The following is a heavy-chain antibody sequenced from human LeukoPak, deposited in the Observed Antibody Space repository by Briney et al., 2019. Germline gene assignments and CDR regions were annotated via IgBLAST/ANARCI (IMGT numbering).Heavy chain of an antibody. CDR1: GFTFSSYS. D-gene: IGHD3-16*01. Sequence: GGSLRLSCAASGFTFSSYSMNWVRQAPGKGLEWVSSISSSSYIYYADSVKGRFTISRDNAKNSLYLQMNSLRAEDTAVYYCAKRMTTSSRGSFDYWGQGTLVTVSS. CDR3: AKRMTTSSRGSFDY. J-gene: IGHJ4*02. V-gene: IGHV3-21*01. CDR2: ISSSSYI.